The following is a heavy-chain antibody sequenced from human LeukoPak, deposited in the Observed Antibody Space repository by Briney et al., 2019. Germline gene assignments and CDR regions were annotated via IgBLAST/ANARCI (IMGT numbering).Heavy chain of an antibody. CDR2: FDPEDGET. Sequence: ASVKVSCKVSGYTLTELSMHWVRQAPGKGLEWMGGFDPEDGETIYAQKFQGRVTMTEDTSTDTAYMELSSLRSEDTAVYYCARDRSPSSGWYRAGELDAFDIWGQGTMVTVSS. CDR3: ARDRSPSSGWYRAGELDAFDI. V-gene: IGHV1-24*01. D-gene: IGHD6-19*01. J-gene: IGHJ3*02. CDR1: GYTLTELS.